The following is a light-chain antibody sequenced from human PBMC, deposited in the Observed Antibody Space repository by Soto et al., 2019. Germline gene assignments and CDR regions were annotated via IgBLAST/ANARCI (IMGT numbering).Light chain of an antibody. CDR3: QQYNNWLPWT. Sequence: EIVMRQSTGTLSVSPGERGALSSMASLSLSIKLAWYQQKPGQATRLIIYAASIRATDFPARFSGSASGTEFMLTICGLQSGDFAFYYCQQYNNWLPWTFGHGTKVDI. V-gene: IGKV3-15*01. J-gene: IGKJ1*01. CDR2: AAS. CDR1: LSLSIK.